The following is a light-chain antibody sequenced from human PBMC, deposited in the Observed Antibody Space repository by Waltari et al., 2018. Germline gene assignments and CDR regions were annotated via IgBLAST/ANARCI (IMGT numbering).Light chain of an antibody. CDR2: DTS. Sequence: QAVVTQAPSLTVSPGGTVNLTRGSSTGPVPSGHHSYWFQQKPGQAPKTLIYDTSNKHSRTPARFSGSLLGGKAALTLSGAQPEDEAEYYCFLSYSGAWVFGGGTKLTVL. V-gene: IGLV7-46*01. CDR1: TGPVPSGHH. CDR3: FLSYSGAWV. J-gene: IGLJ3*02.